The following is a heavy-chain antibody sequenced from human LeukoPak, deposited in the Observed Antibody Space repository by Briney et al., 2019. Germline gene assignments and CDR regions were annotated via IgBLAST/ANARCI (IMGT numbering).Heavy chain of an antibody. J-gene: IGHJ5*02. V-gene: IGHV4-61*02. CDR3: ARDSYYYDSSGYHPTNWFDP. Sequence: SETLSLTCTVSGGSISSGSYYWSWIRQPAGKGLEWIGRIYKSGSTNYNPSLKSRVTISVDTSKNQFSLKLSSVTAADTAVYYCARDSYYYDSSGYHPTNWFDPWGQGTLVTVSS. D-gene: IGHD3-22*01. CDR1: GGSISSGSYY. CDR2: IYKSGST.